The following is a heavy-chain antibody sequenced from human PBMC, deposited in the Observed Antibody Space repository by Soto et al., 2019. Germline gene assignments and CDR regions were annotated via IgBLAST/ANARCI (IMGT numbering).Heavy chain of an antibody. J-gene: IGHJ6*02. D-gene: IGHD6-13*01. V-gene: IGHV4-34*01. CDR2: INQSGST. CDR3: ASSYSRSWYGYYYCGMDV. Sequence: QVQLQQWGAGLLKPSETLSLTCAVYGGSFSVYYWSWIRQPPGKGLEWIGEINQSGSTNYNPYLKSRITISVDTSKNQFSLKLSSVAAADTAVYYCASSYSRSWYGYYYCGMDVWGQGTTVTVSS. CDR1: GGSFSVYY.